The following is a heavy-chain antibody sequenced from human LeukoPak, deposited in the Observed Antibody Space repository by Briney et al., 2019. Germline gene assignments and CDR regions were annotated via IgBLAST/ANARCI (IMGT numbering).Heavy chain of an antibody. V-gene: IGHV3-30*02. CDR3: AKAGMVQKWFDP. CDR1: GFSFSNSG. D-gene: IGHD3-10*01. Sequence: GGSLRLSCAASGFSFSNSGMHWVRQAPGKGLEWVAFIRTDGSDKNYADSVKGRFTISRDNPKNTLYLQMNSLRPEDTAVYYCAKAGMVQKWFDPWGQGTLVTVSS. J-gene: IGHJ5*02. CDR2: IRTDGSDK.